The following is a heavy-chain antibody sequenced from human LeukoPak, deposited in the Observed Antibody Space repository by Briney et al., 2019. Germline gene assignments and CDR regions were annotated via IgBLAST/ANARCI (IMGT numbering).Heavy chain of an antibody. CDR2: IYYSGST. CDR1: GGSMSSYY. J-gene: IGHJ4*02. CDR3: ARHRYDSSGRWFDY. Sequence: SETLSLTCTVSGGSMSSYYWSWIRQPPGKGLEWIGYIYYSGSTNYNPSLKSRVTISVDTSKNQFSLKLSSVTAADTAVYYCARHRYDSSGRWFDYWGQGTLVTVSS. D-gene: IGHD3-22*01. V-gene: IGHV4-59*08.